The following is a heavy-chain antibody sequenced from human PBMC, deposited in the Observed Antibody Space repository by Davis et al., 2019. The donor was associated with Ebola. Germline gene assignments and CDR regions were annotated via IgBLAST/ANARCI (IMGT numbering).Heavy chain of an antibody. V-gene: IGHV3-21*01. CDR2: ISSSSSYI. D-gene: IGHD3-22*01. J-gene: IGHJ5*02. CDR1: GFTFSSYS. CDR3: ARESGYYDSSGFWLGFDP. Sequence: GGSLRLSCAASGFTFSSYSMNWVRQAPGKGLEWVSSISSSSSYIYYADSVKGRFTISRDNAKNSLYLQMNSLRAEDTAVYYCARESGYYDSSGFWLGFDPWGQGTLVTVSS.